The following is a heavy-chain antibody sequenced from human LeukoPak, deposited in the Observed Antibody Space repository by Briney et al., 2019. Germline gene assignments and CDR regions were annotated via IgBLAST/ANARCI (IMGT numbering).Heavy chain of an antibody. CDR1: GGSISSSNW. CDR3: ARDGVAAALDY. CDR2: INHSGST. D-gene: IGHD6-13*01. V-gene: IGHV4-4*02. Sequence: PSGTLSLTCAVSGGSISSSNWWRWVRQPPGKGLEWIGEINHSGSTNYNPSLKSRVTISVDTSKNQFSLKLSSVTAADTAVYYCARDGVAAALDYWGQGTLVTVSS. J-gene: IGHJ4*02.